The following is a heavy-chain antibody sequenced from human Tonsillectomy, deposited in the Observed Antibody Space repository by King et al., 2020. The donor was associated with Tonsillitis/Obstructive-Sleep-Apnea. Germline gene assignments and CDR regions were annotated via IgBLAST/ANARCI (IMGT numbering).Heavy chain of an antibody. CDR1: GFTFSSHW. D-gene: IGHD3-10*01. J-gene: IGHJ4*02. V-gene: IGHV3-7*03. Sequence: VQLVESGGGLVQPGGSLRVSCAASGFTFSSHWMSWVRQAPGKGLEWVANIKQDGSEKHYVDSVKGRFTISRDNAKNSLYLQMNSLRDGDTAVYYCARVVGGGIDSWGQGPLVTVAS. CDR2: IKQDGSEK. CDR3: ARVVGGGIDS.